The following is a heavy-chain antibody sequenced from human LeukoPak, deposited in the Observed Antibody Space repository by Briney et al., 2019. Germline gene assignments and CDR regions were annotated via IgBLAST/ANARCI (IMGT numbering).Heavy chain of an antibody. CDR3: ARIRYFDWLHDY. J-gene: IGHJ4*02. D-gene: IGHD3-9*01. CDR2: IYYSGST. CDR1: GGSISSSSYY. Sequence: SETLSLTCTVSGGSISSSSYYWGWIRQPPGKGLEWIGSIYYSGSTYYNPSLKSRVTISVDTSKNQFSLKLSSVTAADTAVYYCARIRYFDWLHDYWGQGTLVTVSS. V-gene: IGHV4-39*01.